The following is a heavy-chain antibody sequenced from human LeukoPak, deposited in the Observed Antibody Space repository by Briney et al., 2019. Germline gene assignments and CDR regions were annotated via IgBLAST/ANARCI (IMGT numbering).Heavy chain of an antibody. CDR2: TYTSGST. V-gene: IGHV4-4*07. Sequence: PSETLSLTCTVSGGSISSYYWSWIRQPAGKGLEWIGRTYTSGSTNYNPSLKSRVTMSVDTSKNQFSLKLSSVTAADTAVYYCARGLGGYCSSTSCYYPFDPWGQGTLVTVSS. D-gene: IGHD2-2*01. CDR3: ARGLGGYCSSTSCYYPFDP. J-gene: IGHJ5*02. CDR1: GGSISSYY.